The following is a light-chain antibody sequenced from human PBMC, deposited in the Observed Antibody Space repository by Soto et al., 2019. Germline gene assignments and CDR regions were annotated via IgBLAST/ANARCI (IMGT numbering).Light chain of an antibody. J-gene: IGLJ2*01. Sequence: QSVLTQPPSASGTPGQRVTLSCSGSSSNIGINYVYWYQQLPGTAPNLLIYRNNQRPSGVPDRFSGSKSGASASLAISGLRSEDEADYYCAAWDDSLSGVVFGGGTKVTVL. CDR3: AAWDDSLSGVV. CDR2: RNN. V-gene: IGLV1-47*01. CDR1: SSNIGINY.